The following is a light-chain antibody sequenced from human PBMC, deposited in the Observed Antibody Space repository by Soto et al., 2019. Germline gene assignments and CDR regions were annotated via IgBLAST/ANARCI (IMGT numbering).Light chain of an antibody. CDR3: QQYNSYSIT. CDR2: DAS. V-gene: IGKV1-5*01. Sequence: DIRMTQSPSSLSASGGYRISITFRSSQSVSSYLNWYQQKPGKAPKLLIYDASSLESGVPSRFSGSGSGTEFTLTISSLQPDDFATYYCQQYNSYSITFGQGTRLEIK. CDR1: QSVSSY. J-gene: IGKJ5*01.